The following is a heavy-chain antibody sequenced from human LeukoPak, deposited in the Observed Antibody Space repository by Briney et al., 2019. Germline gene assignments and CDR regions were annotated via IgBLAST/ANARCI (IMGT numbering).Heavy chain of an antibody. J-gene: IGHJ4*02. D-gene: IGHD3-10*01. Sequence: GGSLRLSCTASGFTFGDYSMSWVRQAPGKGLEYIGFIRTKDFGGTTEYAASVKGRFTISRDDSKSIAYLQIHSLKSEDTAVYYCSGDGLDYYGSGSYRGFDYWGQGTLVTVSS. V-gene: IGHV3-49*04. CDR1: GFTFGDYS. CDR2: IRTKDFGGTT. CDR3: SGDGLDYYGSGSYRGFDY.